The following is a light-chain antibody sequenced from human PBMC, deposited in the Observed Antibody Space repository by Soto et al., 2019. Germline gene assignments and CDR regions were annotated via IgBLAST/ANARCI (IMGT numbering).Light chain of an antibody. V-gene: IGKV3-20*01. Sequence: EIVLTQSPGTLSLSPGERATLSCRASQRVSSSYLAWYQQKPGQSPRLLIYGASSRATGIPDRFSGSGSGTDFTLTISRLEPEDFAVYYCQQYDSSSYTFGQGTKLEIK. CDR1: QRVSSSY. J-gene: IGKJ2*01. CDR3: QQYDSSSYT. CDR2: GAS.